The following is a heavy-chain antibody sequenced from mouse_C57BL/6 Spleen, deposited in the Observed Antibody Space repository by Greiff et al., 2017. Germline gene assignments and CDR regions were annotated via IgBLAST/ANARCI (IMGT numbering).Heavy chain of an antibody. D-gene: IGHD2-5*01. V-gene: IGHV1-15*01. J-gene: IGHJ2*01. Sequence: VQLQQSGAELVRPGASVTLSCKASGYTFTDYEMHWVKQTPVHGLEWIGAIDPETGGTAYNQKFKGKAILTADKSSSTAYMELRILTSDDSAVYYCTRSRYSNYFDYWGQGTTLTVSS. CDR3: TRSRYSNYFDY. CDR2: IDPETGGT. CDR1: GYTFTDYE.